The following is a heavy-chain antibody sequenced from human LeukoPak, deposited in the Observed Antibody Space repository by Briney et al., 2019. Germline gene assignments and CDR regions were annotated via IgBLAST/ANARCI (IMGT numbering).Heavy chain of an antibody. J-gene: IGHJ6*03. CDR1: GFTFSDYY. D-gene: IGHD6-6*01. CDR3: ARRGIAARPGMLYYYYYMDV. V-gene: IGHV3-11*01. Sequence: PGGSLRLSCAASGFTFSDYYMSWIRQAPGKGLEWVSYISSSGSTIYYADSVKGRFTISRDNAKNSLYLQTNSLRAEDTAVYYCARRGIAARPGMLYYYYYMDVWGKGTTVTVSS. CDR2: ISSSGSTI.